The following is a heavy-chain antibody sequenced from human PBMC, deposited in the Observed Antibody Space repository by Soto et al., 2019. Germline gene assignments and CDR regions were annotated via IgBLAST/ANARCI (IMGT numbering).Heavy chain of an antibody. D-gene: IGHD1-7*01. CDR1: GFTFSSYD. CDR2: ISSNGGTT. CDR3: VRRVSGNYDY. J-gene: IGHJ4*02. V-gene: IGHV3-64*01. Sequence: EVQLAESGGGMVQPGGSLRLSCVASGFTFSSYDMHWVRQAPGKGLEYVSSISSNGGTTYYGNSVKGRFTISRDNSKNTLYLQMGCLRAEDMAVYYCVRRVSGNYDYWGQGTLVPVSS.